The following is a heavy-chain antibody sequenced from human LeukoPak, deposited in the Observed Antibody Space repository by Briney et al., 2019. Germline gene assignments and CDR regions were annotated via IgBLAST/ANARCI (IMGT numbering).Heavy chain of an antibody. V-gene: IGHV3-23*01. J-gene: IGHJ4*02. CDR3: AKERGNSGWYEFDY. Sequence: GSLRLSCAASGFTFSSYAMSWVRQAPGKGLEWVSGISGSGGSTYYADSVKGRFTISRDNSRNMLYLQMNSLRAEDTAVYYCAKERGNSGWYEFDYWGQGTLVTVSS. CDR1: GFTFSSYA. D-gene: IGHD6-19*01. CDR2: ISGSGGST.